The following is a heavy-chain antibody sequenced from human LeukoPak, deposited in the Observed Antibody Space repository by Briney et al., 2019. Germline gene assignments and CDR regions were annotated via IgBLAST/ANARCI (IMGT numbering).Heavy chain of an antibody. CDR3: ARQPYFPPANWFDP. V-gene: IGHV4-39*01. CDR2: IYYSGST. D-gene: IGHD3-10*01. CDR1: GGSISSSSYY. J-gene: IGHJ5*02. Sequence: SETLSLTCTVSGGSISSSSYYWGWIRQPPGKGLEWIGSIYYSGSTYYNPSLKSRVIISVDTSKNQFSLKLSSVTAADTAVYYCARQPYFPPANWFDPWGQGTLVTVSS.